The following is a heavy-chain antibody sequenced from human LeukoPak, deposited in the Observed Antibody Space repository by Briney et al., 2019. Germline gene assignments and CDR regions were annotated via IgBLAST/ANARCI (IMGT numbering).Heavy chain of an antibody. CDR1: GFTFSDYW. J-gene: IGHJ4*02. CDR3: AREGALGYGHYTYDY. CDR2: INSDGRDI. Sequence: GGSLRLSCAASGFTFSDYWMHWVRQAPGKGLVWVSRINSDGRDIRYADSVKGRFTISRDNAKNTLYLQMNSLTPEDTAVYYCAREGALGYGHYTYDYWGQGTLVTVSS. D-gene: IGHD4-17*01. V-gene: IGHV3-74*01.